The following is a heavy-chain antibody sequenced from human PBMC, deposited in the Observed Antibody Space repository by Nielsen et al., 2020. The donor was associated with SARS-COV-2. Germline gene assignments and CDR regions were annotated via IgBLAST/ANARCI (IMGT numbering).Heavy chain of an antibody. Sequence: LSLTCTVSGGSISSSSYYWGWIRQPPGKGLEWIGSIYYSGSTYYNPSLKSRVTISVDTSKNQFSLKLSSVTAADTAVYYCARLEDGGFDYWGQGTLVTVSS. CDR2: IYYSGST. J-gene: IGHJ4*02. CDR1: GGSISSSSYY. V-gene: IGHV4-39*01. CDR3: ARLEDGGFDY. D-gene: IGHD3-10*01.